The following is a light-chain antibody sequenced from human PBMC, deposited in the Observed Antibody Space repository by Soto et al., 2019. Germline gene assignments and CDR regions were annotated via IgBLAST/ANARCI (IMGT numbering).Light chain of an antibody. V-gene: IGKV3-11*01. J-gene: IGKJ5*01. CDR2: DAS. CDR3: QHYGDSLSIT. CDR1: QSVSSY. Sequence: EIVLTQSPATLSLSPGERATLSCRASQSVSSYLAWYQQKPGQAPRLLIYDASNRATGIPARFSGSGSGTGFTLTISSLEPGDFAVYYCQHYGDSLSITFGQGTRLEIK.